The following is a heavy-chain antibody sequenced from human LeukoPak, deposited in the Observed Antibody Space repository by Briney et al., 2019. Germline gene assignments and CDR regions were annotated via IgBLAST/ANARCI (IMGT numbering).Heavy chain of an antibody. CDR3: ARASYSNYTPDY. CDR2: IYHSGST. CDR1: GDSISSGGYS. D-gene: IGHD4-4*01. J-gene: IGHJ4*02. Sequence: PSQTLSLTCAVSGDSISSGGYSWSWIRQPPGKGLEWIGYIYHSGSTYYNPSLKSRVTISVDRSKNQFSLKLSSVTAADTAVYYCARASYSNYTPDYWGQGTLVTVSS. V-gene: IGHV4-30-2*01.